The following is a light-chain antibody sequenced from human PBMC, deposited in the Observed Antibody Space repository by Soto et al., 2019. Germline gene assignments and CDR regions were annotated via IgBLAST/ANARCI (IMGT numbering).Light chain of an antibody. J-gene: IGKJ1*01. CDR1: KGISSW. CDR2: KAS. Sequence: IQMTQSPATLSHSLEQTPTITSLARKGISSWLAWYQQKPGQAPKLLIYKASSLASGVPSRFSGSGSGTEFTLTISSLQSDDFAAYYCQQYNSYSQTFGQGTKVDIK. V-gene: IGKV1-5*03. CDR3: QQYNSYSQT.